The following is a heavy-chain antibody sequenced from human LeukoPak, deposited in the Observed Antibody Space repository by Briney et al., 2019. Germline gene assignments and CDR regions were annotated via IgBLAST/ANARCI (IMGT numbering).Heavy chain of an antibody. J-gene: IGHJ4*02. CDR2: ISGTGGST. CDR3: AKGSCSGTSCYSDY. CDR1: GFTFRSYA. D-gene: IGHD2-2*01. V-gene: IGHV3-23*01. Sequence: GASLRLSCAASGFTFRSYAMSWVRQAPGKGVEWVSAISGTGGSTYYADSVKGRFTISRDNSKNTLYLQMNSLRAEDAAIYYCAKGSCSGTSCYSDYWGQGTLVTVSS.